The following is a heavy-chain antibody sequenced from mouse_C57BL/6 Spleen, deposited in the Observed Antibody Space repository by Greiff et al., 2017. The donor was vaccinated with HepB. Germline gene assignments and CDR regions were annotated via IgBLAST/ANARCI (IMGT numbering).Heavy chain of an antibody. CDR2: ISDGGSYT. CDR1: GFTFSSYA. J-gene: IGHJ1*03. CDR3: ARPLITTVVPSWYFDV. Sequence: EVKLEESGGGLVKPGGSLKLSCAASGFTFSSYAMSWVRQTPEKRLEWVATISDGGSYTYYPDNVKGRFTISRDNAKNNLYLQMSQLKSEDTAMYYCARPLITTVVPSWYFDVWGTVTTVTVSS. D-gene: IGHD1-1*01. V-gene: IGHV5-4*03.